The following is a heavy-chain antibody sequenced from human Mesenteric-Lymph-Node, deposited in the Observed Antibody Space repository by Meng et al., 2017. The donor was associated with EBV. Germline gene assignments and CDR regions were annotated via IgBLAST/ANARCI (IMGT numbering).Heavy chain of an antibody. CDR1: GGSISSGFY. D-gene: IGHD2-8*02. CDR2: MYSRGST. CDR3: ARDHTDYFDY. Sequence: QLQLQESGPGLVKASETLSLTCTVSGGSISSGFYCGWIRQSPGKGLEWIGSMYSRGSTYYNPSLRSRVTISVDTSKNQFSLKVNSVTAADTAVYYCARDHTDYFDYWGQGNLVPVSS. V-gene: IGHV4-39*07. J-gene: IGHJ4*02.